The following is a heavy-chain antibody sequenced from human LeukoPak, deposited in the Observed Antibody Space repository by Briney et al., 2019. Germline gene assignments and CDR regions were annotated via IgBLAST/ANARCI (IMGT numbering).Heavy chain of an antibody. Sequence: GGSLRLSCAASGFAFSDSWMTWIRQAPGKGLEWVAFIKGDGSAKKYVDSVKGRFTISRDNAKNSLFLQMNSLRAEDTAVYYCARDRGWIQHDIWGQGAMVTVSS. V-gene: IGHV3-7*01. CDR1: GFAFSDSW. D-gene: IGHD5-18*01. CDR3: ARDRGWIQHDI. J-gene: IGHJ3*02. CDR2: IKGDGSAK.